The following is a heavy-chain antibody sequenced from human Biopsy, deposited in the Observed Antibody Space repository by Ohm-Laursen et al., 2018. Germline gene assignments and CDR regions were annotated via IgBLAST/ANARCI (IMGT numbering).Heavy chain of an antibody. D-gene: IGHD3/OR15-3a*01. V-gene: IGHV4-59*08. CDR2: IYYSGST. J-gene: IGHJ4*02. CDR3: ASRGLVMASDYYFDD. CDR1: GGYVSSYY. Sequence: GTLSLTCTVSGGYVSSYYWSWIRQPPGRGLEWVGSIYYSGSTNYNPSLKSRVTISADTSKSQLSLHLTSVTAADTAVYYCASRGLVMASDYYFDDWGQGTLVTVSS.